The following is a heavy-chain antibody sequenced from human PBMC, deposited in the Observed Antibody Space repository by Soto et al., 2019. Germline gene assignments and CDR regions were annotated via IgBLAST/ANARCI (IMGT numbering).Heavy chain of an antibody. CDR2: VYPSGST. D-gene: IGHD3-3*01. CDR1: GASISSGAYS. V-gene: IGHV4-30-2*01. CDR3: ARSIITIFGVGTRSLYYFDY. J-gene: IGHJ4*02. Sequence: PSETLSLTCAVSGASISSGAYSWTWIRQPPGKGLEWVGYVYPSGSTFYNPSLKSRVTISIDRSKNQFSLKLSSVTAADTAVYYCARSIITIFGVGTRSLYYFDYWGQGTLVTVSS.